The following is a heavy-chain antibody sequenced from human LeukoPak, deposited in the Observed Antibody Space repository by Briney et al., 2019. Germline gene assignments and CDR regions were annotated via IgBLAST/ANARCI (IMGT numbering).Heavy chain of an antibody. CDR2: IYSGGST. V-gene: IGHV3-66*02. CDR1: GFTVSSNY. D-gene: IGHD1-26*01. Sequence: GGSLRLSCAASGFTVSSNYMSWVRQAPGKGLEWVSVIYSGGSTYYADSVKGRFTISRDNSKSTLYLQMNSLRAEDTAVYYCARDFGDGSYYYWGQGTLVTVSS. J-gene: IGHJ4*02. CDR3: ARDFGDGSYYY.